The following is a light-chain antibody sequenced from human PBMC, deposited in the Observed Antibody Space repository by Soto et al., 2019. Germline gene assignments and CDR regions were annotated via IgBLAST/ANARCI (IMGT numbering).Light chain of an antibody. CDR2: EVN. CDR3: GSYAAKNRFVV. V-gene: IGLV2-8*01. J-gene: IGLJ2*01. CDR1: SADVGGYDY. Sequence: QSALTQPPSASGSPGQSVTISCTGTSADVGGYDYVSWYQQVPGKAPKLIIYEVNKRPSGVPGRFSGSKSGITASLTVSGLQIEDEAIYYCGSYAAKNRFVVFGGGTKLTVL.